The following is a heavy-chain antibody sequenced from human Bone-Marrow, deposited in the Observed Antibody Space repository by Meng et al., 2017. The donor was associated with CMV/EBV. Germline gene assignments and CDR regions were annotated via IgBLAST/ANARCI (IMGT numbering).Heavy chain of an antibody. D-gene: IGHD2-2*01. CDR1: GGTFSSYT. CDR2: IIPILGIA. V-gene: IGHV1-69*02. Sequence: SVKVSCKASGGTFSSYTISWVRQAPGQGLEWMGRIIPILGIANYAQKFQGRVTITADKSTSTAYMELSSLRSEDTAVYYCARGHGGSCSSTSCYHRGNWFDPWGQGTRVTVSS. J-gene: IGHJ5*02. CDR3: ARGHGGSCSSTSCYHRGNWFDP.